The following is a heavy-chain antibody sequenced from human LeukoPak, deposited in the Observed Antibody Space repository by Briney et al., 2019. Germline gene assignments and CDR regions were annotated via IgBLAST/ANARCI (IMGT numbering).Heavy chain of an antibody. CDR1: GGSISSGGYY. CDR2: IYYSGST. V-gene: IGHV4-31*03. D-gene: IGHD6-13*01. Sequence: PSETLSLTCTVSGGSISSGGYYWSWIRQHPGKGLEWIGYIYYSGSTYYNPSLKSRVTISVDTSKNQFSLKLSSVTAADTAVYYCARGSYSSSWYSKSQYYFDYWGQGTLVTVSS. CDR3: ARGSYSSSWYSKSQYYFDY. J-gene: IGHJ4*02.